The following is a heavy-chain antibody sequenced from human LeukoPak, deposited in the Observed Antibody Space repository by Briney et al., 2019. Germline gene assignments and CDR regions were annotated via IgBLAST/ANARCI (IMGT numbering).Heavy chain of an antibody. D-gene: IGHD6-19*01. V-gene: IGHV4-61*02. Sequence: SQTLSLTCTVSGGSISSGSYSWSWIRQPAGKGLEWIGRIYTSGSTNYNPSLKSRVTISVDTSKNQFSLKLSSVTAADTAVYYCARWWAVAGTFDYWGQGTLVTVSS. CDR3: ARWWAVAGTFDY. CDR1: GGSISSGSYS. CDR2: IYTSGST. J-gene: IGHJ4*02.